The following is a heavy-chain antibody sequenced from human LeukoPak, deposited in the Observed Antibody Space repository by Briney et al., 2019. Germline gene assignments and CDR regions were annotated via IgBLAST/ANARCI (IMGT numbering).Heavy chain of an antibody. V-gene: IGHV3-30-3*01. CDR1: GFTFSSYA. Sequence: GGSLRLPCAASGFTFSSYAMHWVRQAPGKGLEWVAVISYDGSNKYYADSVKGRFTISRDNSKNTLYLQMNSLRAEDTAVYYCAREVVSIYDAFDIWGQGTMVTVSS. D-gene: IGHD3-3*01. J-gene: IGHJ3*02. CDR3: AREVVSIYDAFDI. CDR2: ISYDGSNK.